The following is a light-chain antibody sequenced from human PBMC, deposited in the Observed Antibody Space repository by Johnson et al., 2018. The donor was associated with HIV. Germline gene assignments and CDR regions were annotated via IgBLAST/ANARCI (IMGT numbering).Light chain of an antibody. CDR2: DNN. V-gene: IGLV1-51*01. CDR1: TSNIGNNY. CDR3: GTWDSSLYAYV. Sequence: QLVLTQPPSVSAAPGQKVTVSCSGSTSNIGNNYVSWYQQLPGTAPKLLIYDNNKRPSGIPDRFSGSKSGTSATLGFTGLQTGDEADYYCGTWDSSLYAYVFGTGTKVTAL. J-gene: IGLJ1*01.